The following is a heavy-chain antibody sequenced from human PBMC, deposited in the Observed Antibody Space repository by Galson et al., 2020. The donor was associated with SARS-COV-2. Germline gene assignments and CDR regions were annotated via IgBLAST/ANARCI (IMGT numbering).Heavy chain of an antibody. D-gene: IGHD3-9*01. J-gene: IGHJ3*02. CDR2: IWFDGRYE. CDR1: GFNFSNFA. CDR3: AKVANDWSPLDAFDI. Sequence: GGSLRLSCAASGFNFSNFAMHWVRQAPGKGLEWVAVIWFDGRYEYYADSAKGRFIISRDNSKDTLYLQLNSLRAEDTGVYYCAKVANDWSPLDAFDIWGQGTVVTVSS. V-gene: IGHV3-33*06.